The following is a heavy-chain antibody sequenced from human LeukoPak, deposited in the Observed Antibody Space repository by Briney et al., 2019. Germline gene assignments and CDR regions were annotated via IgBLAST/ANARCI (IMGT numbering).Heavy chain of an antibody. Sequence: AAVEVSCKASAYTFTSYGISWGRRAPRQGREGMGWISAYNGNTNYAQKLQSRLTMTTGTSTSTAYMELRSLLSDDTAVYYCARDPRYYYDSSGYHVDYWGQGTLVTVSS. CDR2: ISAYNGNT. J-gene: IGHJ4*02. D-gene: IGHD3-22*01. V-gene: IGHV1-18*04. CDR1: AYTFTSYG. CDR3: ARDPRYYYDSSGYHVDY.